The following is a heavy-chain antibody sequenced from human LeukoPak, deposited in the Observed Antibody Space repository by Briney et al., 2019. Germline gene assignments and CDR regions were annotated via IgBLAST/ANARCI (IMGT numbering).Heavy chain of an antibody. CDR2: ISSSSSYI. V-gene: IGHV3-21*01. D-gene: IGHD6-13*01. Sequence: GGSLRLSCAASGFTFSSYSMNWVRQAPGKGLEWVSSISSSSSYIYYADSVKGRFTISRDNAKNSLYLQMNSLRAEDTAVYYCARYRSLIAAAGTSHYYGMDVWGQGTTVTVSS. CDR3: ARYRSLIAAAGTSHYYGMDV. J-gene: IGHJ6*02. CDR1: GFTFSSYS.